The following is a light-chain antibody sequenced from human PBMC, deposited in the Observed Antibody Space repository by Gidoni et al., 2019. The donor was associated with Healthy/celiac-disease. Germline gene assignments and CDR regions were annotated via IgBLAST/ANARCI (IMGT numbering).Light chain of an antibody. CDR3: QKYNNWPTT. CDR1: QSVSSN. Sequence: EIVMTQSPATLSVSPGERATLSCRASQSVSSNLAWYQQKPGQAPRLLIYGASTRATGIPARFSGSGSGTEFTLTISSLQSEDFAVYYCQKYNNWPTTFGQXTKVEIK. CDR2: GAS. J-gene: IGKJ1*01. V-gene: IGKV3-15*01.